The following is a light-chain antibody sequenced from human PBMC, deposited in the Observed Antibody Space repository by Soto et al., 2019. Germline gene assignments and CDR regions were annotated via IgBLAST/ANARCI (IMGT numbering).Light chain of an antibody. CDR2: GAS. V-gene: IGKV3-20*01. CDR1: QSVRGN. CDR3: QPYGSSGT. Sequence: ETVMTHSPATLSVSPGERGTLSCRASQSVRGNLAWYQQKPGQAPRVLIYGASNRATGIPDRFSGIGSGTDFTLTISRLEPEDFAVYYCQPYGSSGTFGQGTKVDIK. J-gene: IGKJ1*01.